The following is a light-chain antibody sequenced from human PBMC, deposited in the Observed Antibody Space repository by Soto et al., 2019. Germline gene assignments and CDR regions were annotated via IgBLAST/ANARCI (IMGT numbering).Light chain of an antibody. J-gene: IGLJ1*01. CDR1: SSNIGSNT. Sequence: QSVLTQPPSASGTPGQGVTISCSGSSSNIGSNTVNWYQHLPGTAPKLLIYSNYQRPSGVPDRFSGSKSGTSASLVISGIRSEDEADYYCAAWDDSPNGHYVFGTGTKVT. CDR2: SNY. V-gene: IGLV1-44*01. CDR3: AAWDDSPNGHYV.